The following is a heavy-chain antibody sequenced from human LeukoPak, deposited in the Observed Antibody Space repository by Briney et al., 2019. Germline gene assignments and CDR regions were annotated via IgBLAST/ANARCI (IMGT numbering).Heavy chain of an antibody. V-gene: IGHV3-48*04. CDR2: INSRGSTI. CDR1: GFTFSSYS. CDR3: ARERGYCGGDCYIRDAFDI. Sequence: PGGSLRLSCAASGFTFSSYSMNWVRQAPGKGLEWVSYINSRGSTIYYADSVKGRFTISRDNAKNSLYLQINSLRAEDTAVYYCARERGYCGGDCYIRDAFDIWGQGTMVTVSS. D-gene: IGHD2-21*02. J-gene: IGHJ3*02.